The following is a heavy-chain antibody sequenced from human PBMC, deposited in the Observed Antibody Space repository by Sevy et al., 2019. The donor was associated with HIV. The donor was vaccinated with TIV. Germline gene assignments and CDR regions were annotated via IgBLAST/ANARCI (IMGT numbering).Heavy chain of an antibody. V-gene: IGHV3-11*01. CDR3: ARNRRYCSGGSCSSHKLDY. CDR1: GFTFSDYY. D-gene: IGHD2-15*01. Sequence: GGSLRLSCAASGFTFSDYYMSWIRQAPGKGLEWVSYISSSGSTIYYADSGKGRFTISRDNAKNSMLLQMNSLRAEDTAVYYCARNRRYCSGGSCSSHKLDYWGQGTLVTVSS. CDR2: ISSSGSTI. J-gene: IGHJ4*02.